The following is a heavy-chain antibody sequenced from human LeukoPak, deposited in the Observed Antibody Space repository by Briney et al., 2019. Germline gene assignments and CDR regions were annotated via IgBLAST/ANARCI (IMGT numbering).Heavy chain of an antibody. CDR3: AHTTTNYYVDAFDI. J-gene: IGHJ3*02. D-gene: IGHD3-22*01. V-gene: IGHV2-5*02. CDR1: GFSLSTTGEA. CDR2: IYWDGDT. Sequence: SGPTLVNPTQTLTLTCTFSGFSLSTTGEAVAWIRQPPGKALEWLALIYWDGDTRYNPSLKSRLTITKDTSKNQVVLTMTNMDPVDTATYYCAHTTTNYYVDAFDIWGQGTMVTVSS.